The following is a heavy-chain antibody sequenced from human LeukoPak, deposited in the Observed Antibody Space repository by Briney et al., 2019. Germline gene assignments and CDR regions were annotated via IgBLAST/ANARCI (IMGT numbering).Heavy chain of an antibody. V-gene: IGHV4-59*01. J-gene: IGHJ4*02. CDR2: FYYSGST. D-gene: IGHD3-3*01. CDR3: ASRSSIWSGYQDTLYYFDS. CDR1: GGSISSYY. Sequence: PSETLSLTCTVSGGSISSYYWSWIRQPPGKRLEWIGHFYYSGSTNYNPSLKSRVTISVDTSKNQFSLKPSSVTAADTAVYYCASRSSIWSGYQDTLYYFDSWGQGTLVTVSS.